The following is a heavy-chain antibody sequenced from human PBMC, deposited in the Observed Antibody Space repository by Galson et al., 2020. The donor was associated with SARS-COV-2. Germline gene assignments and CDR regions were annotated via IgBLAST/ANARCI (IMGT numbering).Heavy chain of an antibody. CDR2: IYYTGST. D-gene: IGHD3-16*01. CDR3: VRGPTWGRGTTNWFDP. V-gene: IGHV4-59*01. J-gene: IGHJ5*02. Sequence: SETLSLTCTVSGASISNYYWSWIRQPPGKGLEWIGYIYYTGSTNYNPSLKSRITISLDSSKNEFSLKLNSVTAADTAVYYCVRGPTWGRGTTNWFDPWGQGTLVTVSS. CDR1: GASISNYY.